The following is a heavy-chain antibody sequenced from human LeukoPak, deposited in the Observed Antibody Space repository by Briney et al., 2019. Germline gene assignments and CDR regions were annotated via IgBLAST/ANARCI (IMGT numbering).Heavy chain of an antibody. CDR2: IWNAGTNT. CDR3: VGDTPPGGDYYLDY. J-gene: IGHJ4*02. Sequence: GGSLRLSCAASGFSFSTYGMHWVRQAPGKGLEWVALIWNAGTNTYYADSVKGRFTISRDNSKNTLYLRMNSLRAEDMAVYYCVGDTPPGGDYYLDYWGQGTLVIVSS. D-gene: IGHD3-16*01. V-gene: IGHV3-33*01. CDR1: GFSFSTYG.